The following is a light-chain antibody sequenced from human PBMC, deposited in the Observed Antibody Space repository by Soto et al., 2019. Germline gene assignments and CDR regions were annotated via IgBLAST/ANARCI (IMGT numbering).Light chain of an antibody. J-gene: IGLJ1*01. CDR2: EVS. V-gene: IGLV2-8*01. Sequence: QSALTQTPSASGSPGQSVTISCTGTSSDVGDYNHVSWYQQHPGKAPKLMSYEVSKRPSGVPDRFSGSKSGNTDSLTVSGLQAEDEADYYCSSYAGSSSNSYVFGTGTKVTVL. CDR1: SSDVGDYNH. CDR3: SSYAGSSSNSYV.